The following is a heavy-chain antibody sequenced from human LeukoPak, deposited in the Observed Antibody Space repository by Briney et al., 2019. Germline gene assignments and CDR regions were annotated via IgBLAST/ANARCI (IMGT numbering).Heavy chain of an antibody. CDR3: TTDLTKISMYSSSPGA. CDR2: IKSKTDGGTT. V-gene: IGHV3-15*01. D-gene: IGHD6-6*01. CDR1: GFTFSNAW. J-gene: IGHJ5*02. Sequence: GGSLRLSCAASGFTFSNAWMSWVRQAPGKGLEWVGRIKSKTDGGTTDYAAPVKGRFTISRDDSKNTLYLQMNSLKTEDTAVYYCTTDLTKISMYSSSPGAWGQGTLVTVSS.